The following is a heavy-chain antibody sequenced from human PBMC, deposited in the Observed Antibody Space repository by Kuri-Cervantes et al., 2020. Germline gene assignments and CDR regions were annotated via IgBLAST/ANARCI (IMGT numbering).Heavy chain of an antibody. CDR1: GFTFSSYS. CDR3: ARAPQFIRTHYYYYMDV. V-gene: IGHV3-48*01. J-gene: IGHJ6*03. Sequence: GESLKISCAASGFTFSSYSMNWVRQAPGKGLEWVAYISVGSETTYYADSVKGRFTISRDNAKNALYLQMNSLRAEDTAVYYCARAPQFIRTHYYYYMDVWGTGTTVTVSS. D-gene: IGHD2-2*01. CDR2: ISVGSETT.